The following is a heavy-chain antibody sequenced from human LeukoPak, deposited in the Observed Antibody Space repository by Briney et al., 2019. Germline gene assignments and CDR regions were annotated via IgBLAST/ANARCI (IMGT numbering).Heavy chain of an antibody. V-gene: IGHV3-30*04. Sequence: GGSLRLSCAASGFPFSGYAMHWVRQAPGKGLEWVAIISSDGSNKYYADSVKGRFTISRDNSKNTLYLQMNSLRAEDTAAYYCARSFRPHSSSAIYFDYWGQGTLDTVSS. D-gene: IGHD6-6*01. CDR3: ARSFRPHSSSAIYFDY. J-gene: IGHJ4*02. CDR2: ISSDGSNK. CDR1: GFPFSGYA.